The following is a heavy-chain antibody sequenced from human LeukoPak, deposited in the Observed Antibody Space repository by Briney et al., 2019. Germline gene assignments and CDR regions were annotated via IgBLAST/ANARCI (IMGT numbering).Heavy chain of an antibody. V-gene: IGHV3-9*01. J-gene: IGHJ4*02. CDR2: ISWNSGSI. CDR1: GFTFDDYA. Sequence: SGGSLRLSCAASGFTFDDYAMHWVRHAPVKDLEWVSGISWNSGSIGYADSVKGRFTISRDNAKNSLYLQMNSLRAEDTALYYCAKDGSSVWYPCFDYRGQGTLVTVSS. CDR3: AKDGSSVWYPCFDY. D-gene: IGHD6-19*01.